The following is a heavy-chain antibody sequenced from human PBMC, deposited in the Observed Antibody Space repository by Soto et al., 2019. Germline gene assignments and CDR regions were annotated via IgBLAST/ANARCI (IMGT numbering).Heavy chain of an antibody. CDR1: GFTFSSYA. V-gene: IGHV3-23*01. J-gene: IGHJ5*02. D-gene: IGHD2-2*01. CDR2: ISGSGGST. CDR3: AKAGLPAANVPSWFDP. Sequence: EVQLLESGGGLVQPGGSLRLSCAASGFTFSSYAMSWVRQAPGKGLEWVSAISGSGGSTYYADSVKGRFTISRDNSKNTLYLQMNSLRAEDTAVYYCAKAGLPAANVPSWFDPWGQGTLVTVSS.